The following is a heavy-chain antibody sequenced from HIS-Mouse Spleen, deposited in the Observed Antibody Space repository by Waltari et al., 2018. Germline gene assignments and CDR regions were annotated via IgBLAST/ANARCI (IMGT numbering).Heavy chain of an antibody. CDR2: INPNSGGT. CDR3: ARDRGYDILTGYYDAFDI. Sequence: QVQLVQSGAEVKKPGASVKVSCKASGYTFTGDYMHWVRQAPGQGLEWMGWINPNSGGTNYAQKFQGRVTMTRDTSISTAYMELSRLRSDDTAVYYCARDRGYDILTGYYDAFDIWGQGTMVTVSS. V-gene: IGHV1-2*02. CDR1: GYTFTGDY. J-gene: IGHJ3*02. D-gene: IGHD3-9*01.